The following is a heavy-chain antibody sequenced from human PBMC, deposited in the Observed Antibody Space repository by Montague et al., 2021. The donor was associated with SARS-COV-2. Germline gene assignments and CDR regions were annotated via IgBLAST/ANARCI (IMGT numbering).Heavy chain of an antibody. V-gene: IGHV4-4*02. J-gene: IGHJ5*02. CDR1: GGSVSSDNW. Sequence: SETLSLTCTVSGGSVSSDNWRTWVRQPPGKGLEWIGEIYRSGTTXYNPSLQSRVTISVDKSRNHLSLNLRSVTAADTAMYYCALPLGGARFDPWGQGILVTVSS. CDR3: ALPLGGARFDP. D-gene: IGHD1-26*01. CDR2: IYRSGTT.